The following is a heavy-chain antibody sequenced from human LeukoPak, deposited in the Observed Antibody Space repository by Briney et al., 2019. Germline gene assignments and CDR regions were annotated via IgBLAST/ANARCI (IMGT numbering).Heavy chain of an antibody. J-gene: IGHJ4*02. D-gene: IGHD3-22*01. Sequence: PGGSLRLSCAASGFTFSSYSMNWVRQAPGKGLEWVSSISSSSSYIYYADSVKGRFTISRDNAKNSLYLQMNSLRAEDTAVYYCARDPPDRYYYDSSGYLPHDYWGQETLVTVSS. V-gene: IGHV3-21*01. CDR1: GFTFSSYS. CDR2: ISSSSSYI. CDR3: ARDPPDRYYYDSSGYLPHDY.